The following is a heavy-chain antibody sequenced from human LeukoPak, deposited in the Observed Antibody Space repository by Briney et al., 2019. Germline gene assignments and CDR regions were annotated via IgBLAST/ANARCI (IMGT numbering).Heavy chain of an antibody. V-gene: IGHV4-38-2*01. J-gene: IGHJ4*02. CDR1: GYSISSGYY. CDR2: IYHSGST. CDR3: ARQGPWTYYYGSGSSRTDY. D-gene: IGHD3-10*01. Sequence: SETLSLTCAVSGYSISSGYYWGWIRQPPGKGLEWIGSIYHSGSTYYNPSLKSRVIISVDTSKNQFSLKLSSVTAADTAVYYCARQGPWTYYYGSGSSRTDYWGQGTLVTVSS.